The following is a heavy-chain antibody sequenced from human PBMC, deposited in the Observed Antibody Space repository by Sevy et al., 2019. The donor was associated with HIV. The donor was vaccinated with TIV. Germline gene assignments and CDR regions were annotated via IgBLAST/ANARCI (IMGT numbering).Heavy chain of an antibody. V-gene: IGHV4-59*01. D-gene: IGHD6-13*01. Sequence: SDTLSLTCTVSGISISNYYWTWIRQPPGKGLEWIGYIYYTGSSDSNPSLKSRVTTSVDTSKNQFSLKLSSVTAADTAIYYCARGGPNQQQLDYFDSWGQGILVTVSS. J-gene: IGHJ4*02. CDR2: IYYTGSS. CDR3: ARGGPNQQQLDYFDS. CDR1: GISISNYY.